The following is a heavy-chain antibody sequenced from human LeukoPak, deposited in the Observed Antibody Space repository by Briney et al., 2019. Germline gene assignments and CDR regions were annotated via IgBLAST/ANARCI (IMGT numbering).Heavy chain of an antibody. D-gene: IGHD2-2*01. V-gene: IGHV3-21*01. Sequence: KTGGSLRLSCAASGFTFDDYGMSWVRQAPGKGLEWVSSISSSSSYIYYADSVKGRFTISRDNAKNSLYLQMNSLRAEDTAVYYCARDWYHAIDYWGQGALVTVSS. J-gene: IGHJ4*02. CDR1: GFTFDDYG. CDR3: ARDWYHAIDY. CDR2: ISSSSSYI.